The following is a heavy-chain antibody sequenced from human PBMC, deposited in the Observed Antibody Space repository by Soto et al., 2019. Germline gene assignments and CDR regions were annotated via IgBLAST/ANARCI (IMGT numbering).Heavy chain of an antibody. J-gene: IGHJ6*03. Sequence: ASVKVSCKASGYTFASYDINWVRQATGQGLEWMGWMNPNSGNTGYAQKFQGRVTMTRNTSISTAYMELSSLRSEDTAVYYCARGTRYCSSTSCYGMRADYYYMEVWGKGTTVTVSS. V-gene: IGHV1-8*01. CDR2: MNPNSGNT. CDR3: ARGTRYCSSTSCYGMRADYYYMEV. D-gene: IGHD2-2*01. CDR1: GYTFASYD.